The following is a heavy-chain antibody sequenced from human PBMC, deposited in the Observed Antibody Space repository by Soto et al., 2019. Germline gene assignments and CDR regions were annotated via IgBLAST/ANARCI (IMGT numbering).Heavy chain of an antibody. D-gene: IGHD1-1*01. J-gene: IGHJ6*02. Sequence: VQLVESGGGVVQPGRSLRLSCAASGFTFSSYAMHWVRQAPGKGLEWVAVISYDGSNKYYADSVKGRFTISRDNSKNALNLQMNSLRAEDTAVYYCAIDRLRYNWNDFTYYYYGMDVWGQGTPVTGSS. CDR2: ISYDGSNK. V-gene: IGHV3-30-3*01. CDR3: AIDRLRYNWNDFTYYYYGMDV. CDR1: GFTFSSYA.